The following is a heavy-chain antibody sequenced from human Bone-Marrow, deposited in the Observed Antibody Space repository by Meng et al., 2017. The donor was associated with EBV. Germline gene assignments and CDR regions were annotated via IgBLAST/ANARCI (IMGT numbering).Heavy chain of an antibody. D-gene: IGHD6-13*01. CDR2: IESKTDGGTT. V-gene: IGHV3-15*04. Sequence: EVQLVESGGGLVKPGGSLRLSCAASGFTFSNAWMSWVRQAPGKGLEWVGRIESKTDGGTTDYAAPVKGRFTISRDDSKNTLYLQMNSLKTEDTAVYYCTTGIAAAGTGGYWGQGTLVTVS. CDR1: GFTFSNAW. CDR3: TTGIAAAGTGGY. J-gene: IGHJ4*02.